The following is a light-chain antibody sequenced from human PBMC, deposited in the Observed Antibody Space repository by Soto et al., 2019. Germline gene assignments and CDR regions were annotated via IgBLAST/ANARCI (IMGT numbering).Light chain of an antibody. CDR3: HQRQSWPRT. CDR1: QYINTR. V-gene: IGKV3-11*01. Sequence: DIVLTQSPATLSSFPGDIVTLSCRASQYINTRLAWYQHRPGQAPRLLIYQTSIRAAGIPARFSASGSGTDFTLTISDVQPEDFALYYCHQRQSWPRTFGQGTTGDIK. CDR2: QTS. J-gene: IGKJ1*01.